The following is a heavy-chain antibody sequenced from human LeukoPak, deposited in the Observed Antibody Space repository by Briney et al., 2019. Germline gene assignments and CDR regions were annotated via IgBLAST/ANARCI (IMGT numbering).Heavy chain of an antibody. D-gene: IGHD3-9*01. CDR3: AKVYYDILTGYSRHFDY. J-gene: IGHJ4*02. CDR2: LSIIAATP. CDR1: GFIFSNYA. Sequence: GGSLRLSCTASGFIFSNYAMSWVRQAPGKGLQWVSTLSIIAATPYYADSTRGRFTISRDNSKNTLYLQMNSLRAEDTDIYYCAKVYYDILTGYSRHFDYWRQGILVTVSS. V-gene: IGHV3-23*01.